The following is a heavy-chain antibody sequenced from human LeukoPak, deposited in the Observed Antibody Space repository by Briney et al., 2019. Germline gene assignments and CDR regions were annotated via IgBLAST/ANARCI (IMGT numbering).Heavy chain of an antibody. D-gene: IGHD4-17*01. CDR1: GFTFSSYG. Sequence: GRSLRLSCAASGFTFSSYGIHWVRQTPGKGLEWVAVISYDGSNKYYADSFKGRFTISRDNSRNTLYLQMNSLRAEDTAVYYCAKSATVTTNVNYFYSMDVWGKGTTVSVSS. CDR3: AKSATVTTNVNYFYSMDV. J-gene: IGHJ6*03. V-gene: IGHV3-30*18. CDR2: ISYDGSNK.